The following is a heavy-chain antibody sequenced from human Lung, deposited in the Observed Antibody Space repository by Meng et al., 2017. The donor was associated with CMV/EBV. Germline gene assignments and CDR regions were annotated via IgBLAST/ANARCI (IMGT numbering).Heavy chain of an antibody. J-gene: IGHJ4*02. CDR3: ARDRLVGATEGLDY. CDR1: GYTFSDYY. Sequence: QVQLVQSGAEVKKPGASAQVSCXTAGYTFSDYYRNWVRQAPEQGLEWKGLINPNTGGTNYAQKFQGRVTMSRDTSISTFYMYLSRLRSDDTALYYCARDRLVGATEGLDYWGQGTLVTVSS. D-gene: IGHD1-26*01. CDR2: INPNTGGT. V-gene: IGHV1-2*02.